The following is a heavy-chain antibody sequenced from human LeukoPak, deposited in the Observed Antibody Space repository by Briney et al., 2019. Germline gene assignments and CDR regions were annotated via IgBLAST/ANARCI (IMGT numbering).Heavy chain of an antibody. D-gene: IGHD2-2*01. Sequence: GGSLRLSCEASGFSFRDYWMSWVRQAPGKGLEWVADITPDGSGKTYVDSVKGRFTISRDNAKQSLFLQMDTVTADDTAVYYXXXXXXRQPGDCWGQGILVTVSS. CDR1: GFSFRDYW. CDR2: ITPDGSGK. V-gene: IGHV3-7*01. CDR3: XXXXXRQPGDC. J-gene: IGHJ4*02.